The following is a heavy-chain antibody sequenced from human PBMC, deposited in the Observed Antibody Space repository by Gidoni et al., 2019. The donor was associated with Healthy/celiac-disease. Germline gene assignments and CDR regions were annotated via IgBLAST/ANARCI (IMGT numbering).Heavy chain of an antibody. J-gene: IGHJ3*02. V-gene: IGHV4-34*01. CDR1: GGSFSGYY. Sequence: QVQLQQWGAGLLKPSETLSLTCAVYGGSFSGYYWSWIRQPPGKGLAWIGEINHSGSTNYNPSLKSRVTISVDTSKNQFSLKLSSVTAADTAVYYCARALTYYYDSSGYYYVGDAFDIWGQGTMVTVSS. CDR2: INHSGST. CDR3: ARALTYYYDSSGYYYVGDAFDI. D-gene: IGHD3-22*01.